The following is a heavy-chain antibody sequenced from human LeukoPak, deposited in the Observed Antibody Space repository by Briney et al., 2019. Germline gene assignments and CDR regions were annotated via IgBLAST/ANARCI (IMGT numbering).Heavy chain of an antibody. Sequence: SETLSLTCTVSGGSISSYYWSWIRQPPGKGLEWIGYIYYSGSTNYNPSLKSRVTISVDTSKNQFSLKLSSVTAADTAVYYCARHQRDYYDSSGYRRPFDYWGQGTLSPSPQ. D-gene: IGHD3-22*01. CDR1: GGSISSYY. J-gene: IGHJ4*02. CDR3: ARHQRDYYDSSGYRRPFDY. CDR2: IYYSGST. V-gene: IGHV4-59*08.